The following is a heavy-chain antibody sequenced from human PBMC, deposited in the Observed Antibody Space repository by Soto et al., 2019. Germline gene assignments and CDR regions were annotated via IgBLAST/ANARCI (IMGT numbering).Heavy chain of an antibody. J-gene: IGHJ4*02. V-gene: IGHV5-51*01. CDR3: ARPRGCTTTSCHAFDY. D-gene: IGHD2-2*01. Sequence: LGESLKISCKGSGYSFTSYLIGWVRQMPGKGLEWMGIIYPGDSDTTYSPSFQGQVTISVDKSISTAYLQWSSLKASDTAMYYCARPRGCTTTSCHAFDYWGQGTLVTVSS. CDR1: GYSFTSYL. CDR2: IYPGDSDT.